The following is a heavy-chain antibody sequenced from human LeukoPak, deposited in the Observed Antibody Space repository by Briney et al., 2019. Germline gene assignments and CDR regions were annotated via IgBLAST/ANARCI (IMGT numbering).Heavy chain of an antibody. CDR2: IWYDGSNK. J-gene: IGHJ4*02. CDR1: GFTFSSYG. D-gene: IGHD5-12*01. Sequence: GRSLRLSCAASGFTFSSYGMHWVRQAPGKGLEWVAVIWYDGSNKYYADSVKGRFTISRDNSKNTLYLQMNSLRAEDTAVYYCAREEATKGYLDYWGQGTLVTVSS. V-gene: IGHV3-33*01. CDR3: AREEATKGYLDY.